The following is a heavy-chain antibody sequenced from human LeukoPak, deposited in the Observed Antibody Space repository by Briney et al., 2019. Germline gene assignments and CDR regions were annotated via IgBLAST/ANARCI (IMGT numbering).Heavy chain of an antibody. J-gene: IGHJ4*02. CDR3: AREDGTAFDY. V-gene: IGHV3-21*01. Sequence: GGSLRLSCAASGFTFSTYGMHWVRQAPGKGLEWVSSISSQSTYIYSADSLKGRFAISRDNAKNSLYLQMNSLRAEDTAVYYCAREDGTAFDYWGQGTLVTVSS. D-gene: IGHD1-14*01. CDR1: GFTFSTYG. CDR2: ISSQSTYI.